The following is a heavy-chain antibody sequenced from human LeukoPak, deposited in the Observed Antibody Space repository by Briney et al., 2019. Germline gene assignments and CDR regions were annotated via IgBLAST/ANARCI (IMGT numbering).Heavy chain of an antibody. J-gene: IGHJ4*02. Sequence: PGGSLRLSCAASGFTFSSYSMNWVRQAPGKGLQWVSYISSSSSTIYYADSVKGRFTISRDNAKNSLYLQMNSLRAEDTAVYYCARDGGDSSGYYFTENFDYWGQGTRVTVSS. CDR2: ISSSSSTI. D-gene: IGHD3-22*01. CDR3: ARDGGDSSGYYFTENFDY. V-gene: IGHV3-48*01. CDR1: GFTFSSYS.